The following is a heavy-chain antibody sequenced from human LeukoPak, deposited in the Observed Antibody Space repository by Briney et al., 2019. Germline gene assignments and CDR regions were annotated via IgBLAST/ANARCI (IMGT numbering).Heavy chain of an antibody. CDR2: ISSSSSII. V-gene: IGHV3-48*04. CDR3: ARYYYDSSGSFYYFDY. D-gene: IGHD3-22*01. CDR1: GFTFSIYS. Sequence: QPGGSLTLSCAASGFTFSIYSMNWVRQAPGKGLEWVSYISSSSSIIYYAASVKGRFTISRDNAKNSLYLQMNRLRAEDTAVYYCARYYYDSSGSFYYFDYWGQGTLVTVSS. J-gene: IGHJ4*02.